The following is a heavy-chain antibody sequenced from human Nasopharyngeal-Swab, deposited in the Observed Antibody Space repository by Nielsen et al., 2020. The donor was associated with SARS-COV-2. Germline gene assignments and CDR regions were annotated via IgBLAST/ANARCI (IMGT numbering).Heavy chain of an antibody. V-gene: IGHV3-48*04. CDR3: AKDLSSLIGNLDY. J-gene: IGHJ4*02. D-gene: IGHD3-22*01. CDR1: GFTFSSYS. Sequence: GESLKISCAASGFTFSSYSLNWVRQAPGKGLEWVSFISSSSSTIKYADSVKGRFTISRDNAKNSLYLQMNSLRAEDTAVYYCAKDLSSLIGNLDYWGQGTLVTVSS. CDR2: ISSSSSTI.